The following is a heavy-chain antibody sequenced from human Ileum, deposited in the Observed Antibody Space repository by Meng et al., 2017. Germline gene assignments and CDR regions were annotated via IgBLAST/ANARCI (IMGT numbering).Heavy chain of an antibody. CDR3: ARDKDSSGWYSY. D-gene: IGHD6-19*01. J-gene: IGHJ4*02. CDR2: INPNSGGT. V-gene: IGHV1-2*02. CDR1: GYTFTGYY. Sequence: ASVKVSCKASGYTFTGYYMHWVRQAPGQGLEWMGWINPNSGGTNYAQKFQGRVTMTRDTSISTAYMELSRLRSDDTAVYYCARDKDSSGWYSYWGQGTLVTVSS.